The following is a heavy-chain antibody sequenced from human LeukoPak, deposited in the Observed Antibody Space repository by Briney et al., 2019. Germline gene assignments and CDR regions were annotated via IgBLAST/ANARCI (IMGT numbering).Heavy chain of an antibody. CDR1: GFTFSTYT. V-gene: IGHV3-21*01. CDR3: ARDLSGYSSLLDY. J-gene: IGHJ4*02. Sequence: GGSLRLSCAASGFTFSTYTMNWVRQAPGKGLEWASSISGSSSYIYYADSVKGRLTISRDNAKNSLYLQMNSLRAEDTAVYYCARDLSGYSSLLDYWGQGTLVTVSS. CDR2: ISGSSSYI. D-gene: IGHD3-22*01.